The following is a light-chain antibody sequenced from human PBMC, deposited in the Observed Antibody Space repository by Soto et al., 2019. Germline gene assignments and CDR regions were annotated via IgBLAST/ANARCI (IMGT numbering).Light chain of an antibody. J-gene: IGLJ1*01. CDR1: SSDVGGYHY. CDR3: SSYTSDSTYV. Sequence: QLVLTQPASVSGSPGQSITISCTGTSSDVGGYHYVSWYQEHPGKAPKLMIYDVSNRPSGVSNRFSGSKSGNTASLTISGLQAEDEADYYCSSYTSDSTYVFGTGTKLSVL. CDR2: DVS. V-gene: IGLV2-14*01.